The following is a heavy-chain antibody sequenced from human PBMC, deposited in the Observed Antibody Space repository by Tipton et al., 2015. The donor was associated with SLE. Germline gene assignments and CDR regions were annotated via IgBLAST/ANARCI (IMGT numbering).Heavy chain of an antibody. J-gene: IGHJ4*02. Sequence: TLSLTCTVSGGSISSYYWSWIRQPPGKGLEWIGYIYYTGSTSYNPSLKSRVTMSVDTSKNQFSLKLSSVTAADTAVYYCARRPYVSSGYFFDYWGQGTLVTVSS. CDR2: IYYTGST. D-gene: IGHD3-22*01. V-gene: IGHV4-59*12. CDR1: GGSISSYY. CDR3: ARRPYVSSGYFFDY.